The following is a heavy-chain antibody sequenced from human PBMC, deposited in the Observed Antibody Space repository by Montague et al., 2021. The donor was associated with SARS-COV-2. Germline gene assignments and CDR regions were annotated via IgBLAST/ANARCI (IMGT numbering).Heavy chain of an antibody. V-gene: IGHV4-34*01. Sequence: SETLSLTCAVYGGSFTGYYWSWIRQPPGKGLEWIGEANHRGSTNYNPSLKSRVTISVDTSKNQFSLKLNSVTAADTAVYYCARGQVTIFGVLILLPAAGALDIWGRGTMVSVSS. CDR1: GGSFTGYY. D-gene: IGHD3-3*01. CDR3: ARGQVTIFGVLILLPAAGALDI. J-gene: IGHJ3*02. CDR2: ANHRGST.